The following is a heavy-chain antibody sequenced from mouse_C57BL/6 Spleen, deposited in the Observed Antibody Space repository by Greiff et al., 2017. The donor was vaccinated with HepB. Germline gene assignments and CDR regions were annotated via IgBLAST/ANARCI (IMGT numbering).Heavy chain of an antibody. V-gene: IGHV14-2*01. J-gene: IGHJ4*01. Sequence: VQLQQSGAELVKPGASVKLSCTASGFNIKDYYMHWVKQRTEQGLEWIGRIDPEDGETKYAPKFQGKATISADTSSNTTYLQISSLTSEDTAVYYWARFTLYGSSYDYAMDYWGQGTSVTVSS. D-gene: IGHD1-1*01. CDR1: GFNIKDYY. CDR2: IDPEDGET. CDR3: ARFTLYGSSYDYAMDY.